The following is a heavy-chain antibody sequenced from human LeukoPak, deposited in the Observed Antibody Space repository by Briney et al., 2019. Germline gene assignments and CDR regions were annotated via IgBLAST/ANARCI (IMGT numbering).Heavy chain of an antibody. CDR3: AKGLVPAAMLAYFDY. D-gene: IGHD2-2*01. CDR1: GFTFSRYW. V-gene: IGHV3-7*03. J-gene: IGHJ4*02. CDR2: IKQDGSET. Sequence: GGSLRLSCAASGFTFSRYWMSWVRQAPGQGLEWVATIKQDGSETYYVDSVKGRFTISGDNAKNSLHLQMNSLRAEDTAVYYCAKGLVPAAMLAYFDYWGQGTLVTVSS.